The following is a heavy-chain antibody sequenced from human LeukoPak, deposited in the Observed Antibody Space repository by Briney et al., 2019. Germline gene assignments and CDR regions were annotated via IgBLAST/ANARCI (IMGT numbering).Heavy chain of an antibody. Sequence: SSETLSLTCTVSGGSISSYYWSWIRQPPGKGLEWIGYIYYSGSTNYNPSLKSRVTISVDTSKNQFSLKLSSVTAADTAVYYCARAGYSSGWYGGWFDPWGQGSLVTVSS. V-gene: IGHV4-59*01. CDR3: ARAGYSSGWYGGWFDP. CDR1: GGSISSYY. CDR2: IYYSGST. D-gene: IGHD6-19*01. J-gene: IGHJ5*02.